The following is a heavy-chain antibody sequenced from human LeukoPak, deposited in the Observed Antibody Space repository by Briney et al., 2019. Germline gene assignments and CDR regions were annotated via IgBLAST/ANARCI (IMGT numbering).Heavy chain of an antibody. J-gene: IGHJ4*02. CDR1: GGTFNSYG. CDR2: IITIVGRA. V-gene: IGHV1-69*04. CDR3: ARRYYDILTGYYNSIDY. D-gene: IGHD3-9*01. Sequence: ASVNVSYKASGGTFNSYGISWVRQAPGQGLEWMGRIITIVGRANYAQKFQGRVTITADKSTSTAYMDLSSLRSEDTAVYYCARRYYDILTGYYNSIDYWGQGTLVTVSS.